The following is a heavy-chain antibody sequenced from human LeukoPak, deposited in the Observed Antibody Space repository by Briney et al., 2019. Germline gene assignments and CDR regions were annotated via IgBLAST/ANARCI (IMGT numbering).Heavy chain of an antibody. CDR3: AKAGYYYDSGDYFDS. Sequence: GGSLRLSCAASGFTFSSYAMSWVRQAPGKGLEWVSAISGSGGSTYYADSVKGRFTISRDNSKNTLYLQMNSLRAEDTAVYYCAKAGYYYDSGDYFDSWGQGTLVTVSS. CDR1: GFTFSSYA. J-gene: IGHJ4*02. V-gene: IGHV3-23*01. CDR2: ISGSGGST. D-gene: IGHD3-22*01.